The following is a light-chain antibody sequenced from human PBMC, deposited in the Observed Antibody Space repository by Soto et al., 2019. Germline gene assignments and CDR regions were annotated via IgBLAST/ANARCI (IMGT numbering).Light chain of an antibody. CDR1: QSVSSY. J-gene: IGKJ5*01. Sequence: EIVLTQSPATLSLSPGDRGPLXSLASQSVSSYLAWYQQKPGQAPRLLIYDASNRATGIPARFSGSGSGTDFTLTISSLEPEDFAVYYCQQRGDWPPITFGQGTRLEIK. CDR3: QQRGDWPPIT. V-gene: IGKV3-11*01. CDR2: DAS.